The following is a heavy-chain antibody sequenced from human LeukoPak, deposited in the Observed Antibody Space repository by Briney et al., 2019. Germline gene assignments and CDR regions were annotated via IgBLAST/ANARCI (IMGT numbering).Heavy chain of an antibody. CDR1: GGSFSGYY. CDR3: ARRRMRYSSGSPFGY. Sequence: SETLSLTCAVYGGSFSGYYWSWIRQPPGKGLEWIGEINHSGSTNYNPSLKSRVTISVDTSKNQFSLKLSSVTAADTAVYYCARRRMRYSSGSPFGYWGQGTLVTVSS. J-gene: IGHJ4*02. V-gene: IGHV4-34*01. D-gene: IGHD6-19*01. CDR2: INHSGST.